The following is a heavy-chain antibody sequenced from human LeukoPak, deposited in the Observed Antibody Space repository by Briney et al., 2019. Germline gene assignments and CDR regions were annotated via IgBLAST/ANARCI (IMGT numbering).Heavy chain of an antibody. CDR3: ASNYCDSSGYYPDFDY. J-gene: IGHJ4*02. Sequence: GSVRHSCVASVATFINDVRSRVRQAPGKGLAWPSPISSRADSPYYADSVKGRFTISRDNSKNTLYLQMNSLRAEDAAVSYCASNYCDSSGYYPDFDYWGQGALVTVSS. CDR1: VATFINDV. CDR2: ISSRADSP. V-gene: IGHV3-23*01. D-gene: IGHD3-22*01.